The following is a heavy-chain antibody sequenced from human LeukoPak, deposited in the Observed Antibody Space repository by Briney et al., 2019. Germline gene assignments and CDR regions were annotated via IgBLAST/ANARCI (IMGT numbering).Heavy chain of an antibody. CDR3: ATDLGSLVGGPPEAMDV. Sequence: GGSLRLSCAVSGXTFSNYGMHWVRQSPGKGLEWMTFISYDGTNKDYADSVKGRFTVSRDNSKNTLYLQMNSLRTEDTAVYYCATDLGSLVGGPPEAMDVWGQGTTVTMSS. V-gene: IGHV3-30*03. CDR2: ISYDGTNK. CDR1: GXTFSNYG. D-gene: IGHD1-26*01. J-gene: IGHJ6*02.